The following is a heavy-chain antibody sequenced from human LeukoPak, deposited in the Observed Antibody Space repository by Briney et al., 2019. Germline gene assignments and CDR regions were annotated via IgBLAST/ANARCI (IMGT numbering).Heavy chain of an antibody. CDR1: GFSFSDNF. J-gene: IGHJ4*02. CDR2: ISSSGDTI. CDR3: ARGGYGWTFKQ. D-gene: IGHD5-18*01. Sequence: PGGSLRLSCTGSGFSFSDNFMGWIRQAPGKGLEWVSYISSSGDTIHYLDAVKGRFSISRDNSKRSLYLQMSRLRVDDTAVYYCARGGYGWTFKQWGQGTLVSVSS. V-gene: IGHV3-11*01.